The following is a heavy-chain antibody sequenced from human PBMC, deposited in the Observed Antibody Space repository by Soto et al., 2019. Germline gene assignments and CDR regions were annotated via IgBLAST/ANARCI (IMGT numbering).Heavy chain of an antibody. CDR3: ARGYGGNSDGMDV. J-gene: IGHJ6*02. Sequence: SVKVSCKASGGTFSSYAISWVREAPGQGLEWMGGIIPIFGTANYAQKFQGRVTITADESTSTAYMELSSLRSEDTDVYYCARGYGGNSDGMDVWGQGTTVTVSS. CDR1: GGTFSSYA. CDR2: IIPIFGTA. V-gene: IGHV1-69*13. D-gene: IGHD4-17*01.